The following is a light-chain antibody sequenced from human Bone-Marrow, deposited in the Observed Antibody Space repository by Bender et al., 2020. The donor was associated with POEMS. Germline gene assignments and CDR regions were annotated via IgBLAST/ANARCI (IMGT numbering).Light chain of an antibody. CDR3: GSYAGSNTYV. J-gene: IGLJ1*01. Sequence: QSALTQPPSASGSPGQSVTISCTGTSIDIGYFNYVSWYQQHPGKAPKLIISAVNQRPSGVPDRFSGSKSGNTASLTVSGLQAEDEADYYCGSYAGSNTYVFGSGTKVTVL. V-gene: IGLV2-8*01. CDR1: SIDIGYFNY. CDR2: AVN.